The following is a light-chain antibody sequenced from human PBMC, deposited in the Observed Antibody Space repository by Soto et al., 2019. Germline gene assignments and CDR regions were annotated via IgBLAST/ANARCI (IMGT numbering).Light chain of an antibody. J-gene: IGLJ1*01. Sequence: QSLLIQTAYVSGSPGQSVTMSCTGTSRAVGGSNYVSWYQHHPHRAPKLLIYEVSYRPSGVSSRFSGSKSGNTASLTISGLQADDEADYYCSSYTSSNTLEVFGVGTKVTVL. CDR1: SRAVGGSNY. CDR3: SSYTSSNTLEV. CDR2: EVS. V-gene: IGLV2-14*01.